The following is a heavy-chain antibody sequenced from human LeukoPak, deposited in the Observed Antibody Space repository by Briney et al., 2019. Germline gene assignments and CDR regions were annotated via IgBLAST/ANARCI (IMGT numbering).Heavy chain of an antibody. J-gene: IGHJ4*02. CDR2: INHSGST. D-gene: IGHD5-18*01. V-gene: IGHV4-34*01. CDR1: GGSITNYY. Sequence: SETLSLTCTVSGGSITNYYWSWIRQPPGKGLEWIGEINHSGSTNYNPSLKSRVTISVDTSKNQFSLKLSSVTAADTAVYYCARAASDTAMVTVPYYFDYWGQGTLVTVSS. CDR3: ARAASDTAMVTVPYYFDY.